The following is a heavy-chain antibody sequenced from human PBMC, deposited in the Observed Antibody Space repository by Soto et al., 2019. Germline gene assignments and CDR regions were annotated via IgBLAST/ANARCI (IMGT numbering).Heavy chain of an antibody. CDR3: ARGHYDRSGYYYRYYYYGMDV. CDR2: IWYDGSNK. V-gene: IGHV3-33*01. Sequence: QVQLVESGGGVVQPGRSLRLSCAASGFTFSSYGMHWVRQAPGKGLEWVAVIWYDGSNKYYADSVKGRFTISRDNSKNTLYLQMNSLRAEDTAVYYCARGHYDRSGYYYRYYYYGMDVWGQGTTVTVSS. J-gene: IGHJ6*02. D-gene: IGHD3-22*01. CDR1: GFTFSSYG.